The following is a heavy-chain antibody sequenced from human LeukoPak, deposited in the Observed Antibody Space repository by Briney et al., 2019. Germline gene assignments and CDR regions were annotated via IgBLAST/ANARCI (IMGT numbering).Heavy chain of an antibody. D-gene: IGHD3-3*01. V-gene: IGHV3-23*01. Sequence: GGSLRLSCVASGFTLRSYVMNWVRQTPGKGLEWVSSISGSGDSTFYADSVKGRFSISRDNSKNTLYLQVNGLRTEDTAVYYCAKTSLSDPSGHYYYMDVWGKGTTVTVSS. CDR1: GFTLRSYV. CDR2: ISGSGDST. CDR3: AKTSLSDPSGHYYYMDV. J-gene: IGHJ6*03.